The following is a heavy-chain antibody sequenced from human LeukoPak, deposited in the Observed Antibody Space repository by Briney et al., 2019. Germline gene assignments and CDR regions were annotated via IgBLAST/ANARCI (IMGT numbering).Heavy chain of an antibody. CDR1: GLTVSANY. D-gene: IGHD3-22*01. CDR2: LYSGGST. V-gene: IGHV3-53*01. Sequence: PGGSLRLSCAASGLTVSANYMSWVRQAPGKGLEWVSVLYSGGSTYYADSVKGRFTISRDNSKNTLYLQMNSLRAEDTAVYYCAKSDDSSGYWGSHFDYWGQGTLVTVSS. CDR3: AKSDDSSGYWGSHFDY. J-gene: IGHJ4*02.